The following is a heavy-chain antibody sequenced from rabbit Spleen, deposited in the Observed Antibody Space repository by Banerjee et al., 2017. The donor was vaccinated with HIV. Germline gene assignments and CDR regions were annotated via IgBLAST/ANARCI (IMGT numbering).Heavy chain of an antibody. Sequence: QLEESGGGLVQPGGSLKLSCKASGFDFSSYYMNWVRQAPGKGLEWIGYIDPIFGSTYYASWVNGRFTISSHNAQNTLYLQLNSLTAAGTATYFCARDGAGSSYFNLWGPGTLVTVS. V-gene: IGHV1S7*01. CDR1: GFDFSSYY. D-gene: IGHD8-1*01. CDR3: ARDGAGSSYFNL. J-gene: IGHJ4*01. CDR2: IDPIFGST.